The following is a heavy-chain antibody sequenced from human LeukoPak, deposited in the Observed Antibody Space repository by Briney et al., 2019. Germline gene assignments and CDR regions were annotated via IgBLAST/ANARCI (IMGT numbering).Heavy chain of an antibody. V-gene: IGHV3-11*05. CDR3: ARGTRVPDY. CDR1: GFTFSDYY. D-gene: IGHD3-10*01. J-gene: IGHJ4*02. Sequence: GGSLRLSCADSGFTFSDYYMSWIRQAPGKGLEWVSFISTGSSAYTVFADSVKGRFTISRDNAKNSLYLQLDSLRAEDTAVYYCARGTRVPDYWGQGTLVTVSS. CDR2: ISTGSSAYT.